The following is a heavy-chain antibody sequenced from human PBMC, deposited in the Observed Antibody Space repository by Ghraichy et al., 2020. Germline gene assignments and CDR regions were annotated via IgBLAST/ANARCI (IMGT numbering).Heavy chain of an antibody. CDR1: AFTFSTYS. D-gene: IGHD6-19*01. J-gene: IGHJ4*02. CDR3: ARDRSGKSSGWYYFDY. Sequence: GESLNISCAASAFTFSTYSMNWVRQAPGKGLEWVSYISSSSSTIYYADSVKGRFTISRDNAKNSLYLQMNSLRDEDTAVYYCARDRSGKSSGWYYFDYWGRGTLVTVSS. V-gene: IGHV3-48*02. CDR2: ISSSSSTI.